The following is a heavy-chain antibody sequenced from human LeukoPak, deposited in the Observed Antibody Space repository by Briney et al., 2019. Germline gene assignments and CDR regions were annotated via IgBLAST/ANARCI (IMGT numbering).Heavy chain of an antibody. CDR1: GFTFSSYE. V-gene: IGHV3-48*03. Sequence: GGSLRLSCVASGFTFSSYEMNWVRQAPGKGLEWLSYIGSSDSTTHYADSVKGRFTISRDNAKNSLYLQMNSLRAEDTAVYYCARAGGSYYTNWFDPWGQGTLVTVSS. CDR2: IGSSDSTT. J-gene: IGHJ5*02. CDR3: ARAGGSYYTNWFDP. D-gene: IGHD3-10*01.